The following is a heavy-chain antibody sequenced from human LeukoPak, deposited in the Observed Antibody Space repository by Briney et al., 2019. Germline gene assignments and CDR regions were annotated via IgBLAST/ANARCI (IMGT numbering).Heavy chain of an antibody. V-gene: IGHV3-30*18. CDR3: AKDGATLAPTPHGITGTGV. J-gene: IGHJ3*01. CDR1: GFTFSYYG. CDR2: ISYDGTIK. D-gene: IGHD1-20*01. Sequence: GGSLRLSCAASGFTFSYYGMHWVRQAPGKGLEGVALISYDGTIKYYADFVKGRFTVSRDNSKNTLDLQMNSLRAEDTAVYYCAKDGATLAPTPHGITGTGVWGQGTIVTVSS.